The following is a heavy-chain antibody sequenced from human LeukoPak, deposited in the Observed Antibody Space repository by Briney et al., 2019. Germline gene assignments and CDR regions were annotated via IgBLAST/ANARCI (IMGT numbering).Heavy chain of an antibody. CDR3: AKDLSGWYYFQH. V-gene: IGHV3-30*18. CDR1: GFTFSSYG. CDR2: ISYDVGKK. J-gene: IGHJ1*01. D-gene: IGHD6-19*01. Sequence: GGSLRLSCAASGFTFSSYGMHWVRQAPGKGLEWVAVISYDVGKKYYADSVKGRFTISRDNSKNTLYLQMNSLRAEDTAVYYCAKDLSGWYYFQHWGQGTLVTVSS.